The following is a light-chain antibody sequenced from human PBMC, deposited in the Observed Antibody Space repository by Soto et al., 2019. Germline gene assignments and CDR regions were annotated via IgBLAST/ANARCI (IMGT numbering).Light chain of an antibody. CDR3: QQYGSSRFT. CDR2: GAS. Sequence: EIVLTQSPGTLSLSPGERATLSCRASQSISSSYLAWYQQKPGQAPRLLVYGASSRATGIPDRCSGSGSGTDFTLTVSRREPEDFAVYYCQQYGSSRFTFGPGTKVDIK. J-gene: IGKJ3*01. CDR1: QSISSSY. V-gene: IGKV3-20*01.